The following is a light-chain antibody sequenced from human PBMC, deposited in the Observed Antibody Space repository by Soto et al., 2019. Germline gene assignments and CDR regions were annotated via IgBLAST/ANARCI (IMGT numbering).Light chain of an antibody. CDR3: HQYDDSPRT. CDR2: GAS. Sequence: EIVLTQSPGPLSLSPGERATLSCRASQSLNTNYLAWYQQKPGQAPRLLIYGASSRATDIPDRFSGSGSGTDFTLTLSRLEPEDFAVYYCHQYDDSPRTFGQGTKVDI. CDR1: QSLNTNY. V-gene: IGKV3-20*01. J-gene: IGKJ1*01.